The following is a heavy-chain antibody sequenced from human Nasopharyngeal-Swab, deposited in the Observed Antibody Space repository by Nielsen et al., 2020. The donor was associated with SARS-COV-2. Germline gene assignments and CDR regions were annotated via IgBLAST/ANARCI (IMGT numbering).Heavy chain of an antibody. Sequence: ASVKVSCKVSGYILTELSMHWVRQAPGKGLEWMGGFDPEDGETIYAQKFQGRVTMTEDTSTDTAYMELSSLRSEDTAVYYCATSPPMVVAGIWFDPWGQGTLVTVSS. CDR2: FDPEDGET. CDR3: ATSPPMVVAGIWFDP. D-gene: IGHD2-15*01. J-gene: IGHJ5*02. V-gene: IGHV1-24*01. CDR1: GYILTELS.